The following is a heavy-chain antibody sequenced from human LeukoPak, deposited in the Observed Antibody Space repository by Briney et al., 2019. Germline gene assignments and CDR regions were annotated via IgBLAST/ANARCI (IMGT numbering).Heavy chain of an antibody. J-gene: IGHJ4*02. Sequence: GGSLRLSCVASGFTFNYYAIHWVRQAPGKGLEWVAVISFDGKNKFYAHSVKGRFAISRDNSKNTLYLQMNSLRAEDTAVYYCAKDGIMGAPFDYWGQGTLVTVSS. CDR3: AKDGIMGAPFDY. CDR2: ISFDGKNK. V-gene: IGHV3-30*09. CDR1: GFTFNYYA. D-gene: IGHD1-26*01.